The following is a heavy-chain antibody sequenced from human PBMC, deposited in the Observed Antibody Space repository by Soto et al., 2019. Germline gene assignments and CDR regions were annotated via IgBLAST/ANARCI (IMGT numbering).Heavy chain of an antibody. V-gene: IGHV1-2*04. CDR3: ARDLNSRGSYYEDYYYGMDV. D-gene: IGHD1-26*01. Sequence: ASVKVSCKASGYTFTGYYMHWVRQAPGQGLEWMGWINPNSGGTNYAQKFQGWVTMTRDTSISTAYMELSRLRSGDTAVYYCARDLNSRGSYYEDYYYGMDVWGQGTTVTVSS. CDR1: GYTFTGYY. CDR2: INPNSGGT. J-gene: IGHJ6*02.